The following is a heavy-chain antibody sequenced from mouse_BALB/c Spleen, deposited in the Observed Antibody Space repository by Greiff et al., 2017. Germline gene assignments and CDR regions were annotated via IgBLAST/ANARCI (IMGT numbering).Heavy chain of an antibody. CDR1: GYTFTSYR. CDR3: ARGGGWFAY. CDR2: INPSTGYT. J-gene: IGHJ3*01. V-gene: IGHV1-4*01. Sequence: VKLMESGAELAKPGASVKMSCKASGYTFTSYRMHWVKQRPGQGLEWIGYINPSTGYTEYNQKFKDKATLTADKSSSTAYMQLSSLTSEDSAVYYCARGGGWFAYWGQGTLVTVSA.